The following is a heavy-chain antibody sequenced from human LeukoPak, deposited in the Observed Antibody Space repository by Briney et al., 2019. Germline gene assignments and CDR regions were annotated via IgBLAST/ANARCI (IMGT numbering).Heavy chain of an antibody. J-gene: IGHJ6*03. CDR3: ARDRASKFRELLTDYYYYYMDV. Sequence: ASVKVSCKASGYTFTSYGISWVRQAPGQGLEWMGWISAYNGNTNYAQKLQGRVTMTTDTSTSTAYMELRSLRSDDTAVYYCARDRASKFRELLTDYYYYYMDVWGKGTTVTVSS. CDR2: ISAYNGNT. D-gene: IGHD1-26*01. CDR1: GYTFTSYG. V-gene: IGHV1-18*01.